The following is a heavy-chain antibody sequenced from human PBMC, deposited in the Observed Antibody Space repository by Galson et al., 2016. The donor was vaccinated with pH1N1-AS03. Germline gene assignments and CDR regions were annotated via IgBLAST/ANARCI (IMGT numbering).Heavy chain of an antibody. CDR1: GYTFTEYY. CDR2: INPNSGGT. J-gene: IGHJ6*02. V-gene: IGHV1-2*02. D-gene: IGHD3-10*01. Sequence: SVKVSCKASGYTFTEYYMYWVRQAPGRGLEWMGWINPNSGGTKSAQKFQGRVTMTRDTSINTAYMELSSLRSDDTAVYYCARGEYFGSGTYKPSYAMDVWGQGTTVTVSS. CDR3: ARGEYFGSGTYKPSYAMDV.